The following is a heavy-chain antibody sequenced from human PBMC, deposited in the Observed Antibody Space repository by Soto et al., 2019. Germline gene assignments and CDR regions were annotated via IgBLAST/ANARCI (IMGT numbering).Heavy chain of an antibody. Sequence: GGSLRLSCAASGFKFSNYAMSWVRQAPGKGLEWVSLISATGGGTYYADSVKGRFTISRDNSHNTLYLQVHSLTAEDTAVYYCAKGRRAGGNSAFYFDFWGQGAQVTVSS. J-gene: IGHJ4*02. D-gene: IGHD3-16*01. CDR2: ISATGGGT. V-gene: IGHV3-23*01. CDR3: AKGRRAGGNSAFYFDF. CDR1: GFKFSNYA.